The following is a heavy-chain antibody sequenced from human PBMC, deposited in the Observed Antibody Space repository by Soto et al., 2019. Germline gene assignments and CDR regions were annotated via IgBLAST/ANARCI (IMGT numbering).Heavy chain of an antibody. V-gene: IGHV4-39*01. CDR1: CGSISSSSYY. J-gene: IGHJ4*02. CDR2: IYYSGST. D-gene: IGHD3-3*01. Sequence: SETLSLTFTVSCGSISSSSYYWGWIRQPPGKGLEWIGSIYYSGSTYYNPSLKSRVTISVDTSKNQFSLKLSSVTAADTAVYYCARLSKGSGYYNGYFDYWGKGTLVTVSS. CDR3: ARLSKGSGYYNGYFDY.